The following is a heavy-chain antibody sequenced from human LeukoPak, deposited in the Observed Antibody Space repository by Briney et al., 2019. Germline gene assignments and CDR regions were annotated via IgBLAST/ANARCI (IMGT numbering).Heavy chain of an antibody. CDR3: ARGRRTMIGGMDV. V-gene: IGHV4-61*01. CDR1: GYSIGSGYY. CDR2: VYYSGST. D-gene: IGHD3-22*01. J-gene: IGHJ6*02. Sequence: SETLSLTCTVSGYSIGSGYYWGWVRQPPGKGLEWIGYVYYSGSTNYNPSLKSRGTISVDTSKNQISLKLTSVTAADTAVYYCARGRRTMIGGMDVWGQGTTVTVSS.